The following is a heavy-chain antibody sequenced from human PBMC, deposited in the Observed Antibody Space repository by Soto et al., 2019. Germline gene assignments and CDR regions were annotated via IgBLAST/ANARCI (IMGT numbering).Heavy chain of an antibody. CDR3: ARDGDGYNY. Sequence: QVQLQESGPGLVKPSETLSLTCTVSVGSVSSGSYYWSWIRQPPGKGLEWIGYIYYSGSTNYNPSLKSRVTISADTSKNQFSLKLSAVTAADTAVDYCARDGDGYNYWGQGTLVTVSS. V-gene: IGHV4-61*01. CDR1: VGSVSSGSYY. D-gene: IGHD5-12*01. J-gene: IGHJ4*02. CDR2: IYYSGST.